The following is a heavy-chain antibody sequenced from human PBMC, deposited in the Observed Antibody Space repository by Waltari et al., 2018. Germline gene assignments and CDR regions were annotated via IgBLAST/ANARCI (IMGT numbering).Heavy chain of an antibody. Sequence: EVQLVESGGGLVQPGGSLRLSCSASGLTFATYGMNWVRQAPGKGLEWVSYITNSGSGMYYADSVRGRFTISRDNAKNSLYLQMNSLRAEDTAVYYCARRFDSWGQGTLVTVSS. CDR3: ARRFDS. J-gene: IGHJ4*02. CDR2: ITNSGSGM. CDR1: GLTFATYG. V-gene: IGHV3-48*01.